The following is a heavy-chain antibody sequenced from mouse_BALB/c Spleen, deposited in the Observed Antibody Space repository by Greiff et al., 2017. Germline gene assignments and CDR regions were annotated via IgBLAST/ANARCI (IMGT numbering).Heavy chain of an antibody. CDR3: TREGGTNWDGGY. V-gene: IGHV1-5*01. CDR2: IYPGNSDT. D-gene: IGHD4-1*01. CDR1: GYTFTSYW. Sequence: EVQLQQSGTVLARPGASVKMSCKASGYTFTSYWMHWVKQRPGQGLEWIGAIYPGNSDTSYNQKFKGKAKLTAVTSTSTAYMELSSLTNEDSAVYYCTREGGTNWDGGYWGQGTLVTVSA. J-gene: IGHJ3*01.